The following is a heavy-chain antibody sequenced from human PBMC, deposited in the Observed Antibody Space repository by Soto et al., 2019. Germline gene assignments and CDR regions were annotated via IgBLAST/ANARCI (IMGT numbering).Heavy chain of an antibody. J-gene: IGHJ6*02. Sequence: ASVKVSCKASGGTFSSYAISWVRQAPGQGLEWMGGIIPIFGTANYAQKFQGRVTITADESTSTAYMELSSLRSEDTAVYYCARDVRDYYYGMDVWGQGTTVTVSS. CDR1: GGTFSSYA. CDR2: IIPIFGTA. V-gene: IGHV1-69*13. CDR3: ARDVRDYYYGMDV.